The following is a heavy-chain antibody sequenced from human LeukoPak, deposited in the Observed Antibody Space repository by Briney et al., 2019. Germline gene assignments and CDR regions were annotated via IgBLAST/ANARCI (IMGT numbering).Heavy chain of an antibody. CDR3: ARSRPNLYYYYGMDV. CDR1: GGSIGSGNFY. Sequence: SETLSLTCTVSGGSIGSGNFYWNWIRQHPGRGLEWIGYIYDTGITYYNPSLKSRVTISADTSKKQFSLNLRSVTAADTAVYYCARSRPNLYYYYGMDVWGQGTTVTVSS. J-gene: IGHJ6*02. V-gene: IGHV4-31*03. CDR2: IYDTGIT.